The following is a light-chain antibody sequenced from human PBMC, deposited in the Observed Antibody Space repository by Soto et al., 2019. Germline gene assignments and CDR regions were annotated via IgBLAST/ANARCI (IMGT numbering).Light chain of an antibody. V-gene: IGKV1-39*01. J-gene: IGKJ4*01. CDR3: QQSFSTPLT. CDR1: QSISSY. CDR2: AAS. Sequence: DIQMTQSPSSLSASVGDRVTLTCRASQSISSYLNWYQQKPGKAPKLLIYAASSLQSGVPSRFSGSGSGTDFTLIISSLQPEDFATYFCQQSFSTPLTFGGGTKVEIK.